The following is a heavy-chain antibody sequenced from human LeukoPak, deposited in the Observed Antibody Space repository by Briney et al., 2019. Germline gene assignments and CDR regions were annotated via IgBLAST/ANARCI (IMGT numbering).Heavy chain of an antibody. Sequence: GGSLRLSCAASGFTFSSYEMNWVRQPPGKGLEWVSYISSSVSNIYYADSVKGRFTISRDNAKNSLYLQMNSLRAEDTAVYYCAELGITMIGGVWGKGTTVTISS. CDR3: AELGITMIGGV. V-gene: IGHV3-48*03. D-gene: IGHD3-10*02. J-gene: IGHJ6*04. CDR1: GFTFSSYE. CDR2: ISSSVSNI.